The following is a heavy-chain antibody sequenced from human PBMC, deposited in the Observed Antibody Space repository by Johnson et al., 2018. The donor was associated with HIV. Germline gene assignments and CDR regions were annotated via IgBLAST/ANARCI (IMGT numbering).Heavy chain of an antibody. CDR1: GFTFSDYY. CDR3: AKDLFTGREDDVFDI. J-gene: IGHJ3*02. D-gene: IGHD1-14*01. Sequence: QVQLVESGGGLVQPGGSLRLSCAGSGFTFSDYYMSWIRQAPGKGLEWVSFISSSGSTIYYADSVKGRLTISRDNSKNTLYLQMNSLRAEDTAVYYCAKDLFTGREDDVFDIWGQGTMVTVSS. CDR2: ISSSGSTI. V-gene: IGHV3-11*04.